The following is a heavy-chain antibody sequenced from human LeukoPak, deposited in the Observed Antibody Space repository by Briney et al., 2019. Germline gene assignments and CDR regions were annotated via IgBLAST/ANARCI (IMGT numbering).Heavy chain of an antibody. CDR2: IYHSGST. CDR1: GYSISSGYY. V-gene: IGHV4-38-2*02. CDR3: ARGAYGSGNDAFDI. D-gene: IGHD3-10*01. J-gene: IGHJ3*02. Sequence: SETLSLTCTVSGYSISSGYYWGWIRQPPGKGLEWIGSIYHSGSTNYNPSLKSRVTISVDTSKNQFSLKLSSVTAADTAVYYCARGAYGSGNDAFDIWGQGTMVTVSS.